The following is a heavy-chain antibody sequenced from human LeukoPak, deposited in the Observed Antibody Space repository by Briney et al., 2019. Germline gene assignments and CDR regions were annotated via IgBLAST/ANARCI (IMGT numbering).Heavy chain of an antibody. V-gene: IGHV3-48*03. CDR1: GFTFSSYE. CDR2: ISSSGSTI. CDR3: ATAAGGYYGGLGAFDI. Sequence: PGGSLRLSCAASGFTFSSYEMNWVRQAPGKGLEWVSYISSSGSTIYYADSVKGRFTISRDNAKNSLYLQMNSLRAEDTAVYYCATAAGGYYGGLGAFDIWGQGTLVTVSS. J-gene: IGHJ3*02. D-gene: IGHD3-10*01.